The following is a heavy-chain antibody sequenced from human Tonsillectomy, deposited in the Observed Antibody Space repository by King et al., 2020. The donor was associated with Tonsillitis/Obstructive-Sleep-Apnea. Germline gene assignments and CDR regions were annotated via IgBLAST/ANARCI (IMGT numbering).Heavy chain of an antibody. CDR1: GFTFANYA. CDR3: AKGGGRGVVVPNWFDP. V-gene: IGHV3-9*01. D-gene: IGHD2-15*01. CDR2: ISWNSGSI. J-gene: IGHJ5*02. Sequence: VQLVESGGGLVQPGRSLRLSCAASGFTFANYAMHWVRQAPGKGLEWVSGISWNSGSIGYADSVKGRFTISRDNAKNSLYLQMNSLRAEDTALYYCAKGGGRGVVVPNWFDPWGQGTLVTVSS.